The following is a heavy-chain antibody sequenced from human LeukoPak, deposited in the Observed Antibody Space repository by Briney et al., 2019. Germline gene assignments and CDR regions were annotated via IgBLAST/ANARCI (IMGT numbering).Heavy chain of an antibody. CDR2: INPYTGGT. Sequence: GESLKISCTASGYTFTDYYIHWVRQAPGQGLEWMGWINPYTGGTNYAQTFQGRVTMTRDTSISTAYMELSSLRSDDTAVYYCARGPTTGNDYWGQGTLVTVSS. V-gene: IGHV1-2*02. D-gene: IGHD1-14*01. J-gene: IGHJ4*02. CDR3: ARGPTTGNDY. CDR1: GYTFTDYY.